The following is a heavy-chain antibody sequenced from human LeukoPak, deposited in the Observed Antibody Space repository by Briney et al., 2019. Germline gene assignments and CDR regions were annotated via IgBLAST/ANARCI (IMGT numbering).Heavy chain of an antibody. CDR1: GFTFSNYA. V-gene: IGHV3-23*01. Sequence: PSGGSLRLSCAASGFTFSNYAMSWVRQAPGKGLEWVSAISGSGGSTYYADSVKGRFTIPRDNSKNTLYLQMNSLRAEDTAVYYCAKDGPSTVTSLWGAYYYYYMDVWGKGTTVTVSS. D-gene: IGHD4-11*01. J-gene: IGHJ6*03. CDR2: ISGSGGST. CDR3: AKDGPSTVTSLWGAYYYYYMDV.